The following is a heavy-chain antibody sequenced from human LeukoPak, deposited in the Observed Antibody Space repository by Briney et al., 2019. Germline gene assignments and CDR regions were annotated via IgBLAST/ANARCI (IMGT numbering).Heavy chain of an antibody. D-gene: IGHD3-22*01. CDR3: AFSEDYYDSSGPGKTFDY. CDR2: IIPIFGTA. V-gene: IGHV1-69*13. CDR1: GGTFSSYA. J-gene: IGHJ4*02. Sequence: GASVKVSCKASGGTFSSYAISWVRQAPGQGLEWMGGIIPIFGTANYAQKFQGRVTITADESTSTAYMELSSLRSEDTAVYYCAFSEDYYDSSGPGKTFDYWGQGTLVTVSS.